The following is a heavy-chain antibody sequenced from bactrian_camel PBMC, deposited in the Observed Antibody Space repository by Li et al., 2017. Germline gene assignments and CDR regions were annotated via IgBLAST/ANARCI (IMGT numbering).Heavy chain of an antibody. D-gene: IGHD3*01. CDR3: AADPAEETSGERCFIRQSYY. CDR2: LASDGSS. CDR1: AYTPANVR. V-gene: IGHV3S53*01. Sequence: QVQLVESGGGSVQAGGSLRLSCAFDAYTPANVRMAWFRQAPGKEREGVASLASDGSSIYANSLKGRFTISKDNAKNTVSLEMTSLTPEDTAVYYCAADPAEETSGERCFIRQSYYFGQGTQVTVS. J-gene: IGHJ4*01.